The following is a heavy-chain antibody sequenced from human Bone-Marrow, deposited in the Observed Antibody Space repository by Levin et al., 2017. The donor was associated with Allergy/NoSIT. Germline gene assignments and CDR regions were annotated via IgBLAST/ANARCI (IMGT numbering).Heavy chain of an antibody. CDR1: GFTFDDYA. CDR2: ISWNSGSI. CDR3: AKDNGRDGDWYLDY. D-gene: IGHD2-21*02. V-gene: IGHV3-9*01. J-gene: IGHJ4*02. Sequence: PGGSLRLSCAASGFTFDDYAMHWVRQAPGKGLEWVSGISWNSGSIGYADSVKGRFTISRDNAKNSLYLQMNSLRAEDTALYYCAKDNGRDGDWYLDYWGQGTLVTVSS.